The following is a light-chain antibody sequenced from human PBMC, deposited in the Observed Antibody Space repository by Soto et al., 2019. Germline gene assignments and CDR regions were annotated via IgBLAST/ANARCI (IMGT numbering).Light chain of an antibody. CDR2: ATS. V-gene: IGKV1-9*01. Sequence: DIQFTQSPPFLSSSVGDRVSITCLASQDISNNLAWYQQKPGKAPKFLIYATSTLQSGVPSRFSGSGSGTEFTLTISSLQPEDFATYYCQQVKSYPLTFGGGTKVDIK. J-gene: IGKJ4*01. CDR3: QQVKSYPLT. CDR1: QDISNN.